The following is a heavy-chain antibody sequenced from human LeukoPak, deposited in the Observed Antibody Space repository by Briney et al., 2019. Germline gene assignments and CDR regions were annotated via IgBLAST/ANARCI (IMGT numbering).Heavy chain of an antibody. Sequence: GGSLRLSCAASGFTFSSYGMHWVRQAPGKGLEWVAVIPYDGSNKYYADSVKGRFTISRDNSKNTLYLQMNSLRAEDTAVYYCANQPYYYGSGSYPGMDVWGKGTTVTVSS. D-gene: IGHD3-10*01. V-gene: IGHV3-30*18. J-gene: IGHJ6*04. CDR3: ANQPYYYGSGSYPGMDV. CDR2: IPYDGSNK. CDR1: GFTFSSYG.